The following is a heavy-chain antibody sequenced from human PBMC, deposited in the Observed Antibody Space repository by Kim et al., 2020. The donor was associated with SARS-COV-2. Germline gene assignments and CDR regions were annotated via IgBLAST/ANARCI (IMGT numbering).Heavy chain of an antibody. CDR3: AKALGIHDSGSLLDV. V-gene: IGHV3-23*01. J-gene: IGHJ6*02. Sequence: GGSLRLSCAASGFTFSSYAMSWVRQAPGKGLEWVSVISDSGGSTYYADSVTGRFTISRDNFKNTLYMQMNSLRVEDTAIYYCAKALGIHDSGSLLDVWGQGTTVTVSS. CDR1: GFTFSSYA. CDR2: ISDSGGST. D-gene: IGHD3-10*01.